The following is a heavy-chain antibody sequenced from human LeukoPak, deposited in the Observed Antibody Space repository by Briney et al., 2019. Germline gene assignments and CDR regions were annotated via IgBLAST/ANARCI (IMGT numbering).Heavy chain of an antibody. V-gene: IGHV3-49*04. D-gene: IGHD6-13*01. Sequence: GGSLRLSCRPSGVTFGDYAMSWVRQAPGKGLEWVGFITSKDFGGTEEYAASVKGRFTISRDDSKSLAYLQMNSLNTEDTAVYYCTRDREAAAGINALDIWGQGTMVTVSS. CDR2: ITSKDFGGTE. J-gene: IGHJ3*02. CDR3: TRDREAAAGINALDI. CDR1: GVTFGDYA.